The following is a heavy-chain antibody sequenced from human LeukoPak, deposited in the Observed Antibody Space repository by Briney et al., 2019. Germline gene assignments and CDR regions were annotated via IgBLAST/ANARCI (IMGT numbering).Heavy chain of an antibody. CDR3: AKQLGYCSDGSCYFPY. V-gene: IGHV3-30*04. Sequence: GGSLRLSCAASGFTFSSYALHWVRQAPGKGLEWVALVSSDGSYRHYPDSVKDRFTISRDNSKNTLWLQMNSLRAEDTAVYYCAKQLGYCSDGSCYFPYWGQGTLVTVSS. CDR2: VSSDGSYR. D-gene: IGHD2-15*01. J-gene: IGHJ4*02. CDR1: GFTFSSYA.